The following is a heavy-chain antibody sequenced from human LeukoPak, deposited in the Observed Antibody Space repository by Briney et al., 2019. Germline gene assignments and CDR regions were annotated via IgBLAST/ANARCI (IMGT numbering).Heavy chain of an antibody. CDR3: AKWKYGSDFGYFDY. CDR2: ISGNGATT. D-gene: IGHD3-10*01. J-gene: IGHJ4*02. V-gene: IGHV3-23*01. Sequence: GGSLRHSCAASRFTFSSFAMSWVRQVPGKGLEWVSGISGNGATTHHADSVKGRFTISRDNSKNTLYLQMNSLRAEDTAVYYCAKWKYGSDFGYFDYWGQGTLVTVSS. CDR1: RFTFSSFA.